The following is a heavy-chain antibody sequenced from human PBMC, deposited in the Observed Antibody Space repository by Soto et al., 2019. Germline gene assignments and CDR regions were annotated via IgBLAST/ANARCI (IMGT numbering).Heavy chain of an antibody. CDR2: ISGSGDNT. V-gene: IGHV3-23*01. Sequence: EVHLLDSGGGLVQPGGSLRLSCAASGFTFSNYVMSWVRQAPGKGLEWVSSISGSGDNTYYADSVKGRFTISRDSSKNTLFLQIKSLRAEDTAIYSCAKLPLVLSLSFEYWGKGTLVTVSS. J-gene: IGHJ4*02. CDR3: AKLPLVLSLSFEY. CDR1: GFTFSNYV.